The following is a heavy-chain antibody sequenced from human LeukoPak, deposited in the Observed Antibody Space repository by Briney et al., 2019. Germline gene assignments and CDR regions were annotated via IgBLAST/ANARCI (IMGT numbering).Heavy chain of an antibody. CDR2: INSYGSST. Sequence: GGSLRLSCAASGFSFSSHWMHWVRQAPGKGLVWVSGINSYGSSTIYADSVKGRFTISRDNARNTLDLQMNSLRAEDTAVYYCATETGAFDIWAKGQWSPSLQ. J-gene: IGHJ3*02. CDR1: GFSFSSHW. V-gene: IGHV3-74*01. CDR3: ATETGAFDI.